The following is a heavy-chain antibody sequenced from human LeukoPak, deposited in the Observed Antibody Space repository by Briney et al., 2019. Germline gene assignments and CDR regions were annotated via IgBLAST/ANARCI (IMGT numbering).Heavy chain of an antibody. CDR1: GGSISSYY. CDR3: AGEQWRPPYYYFGMDV. Sequence: SETLPLTCTVSGGSISSYYWTWIRQPPGKGLEWIGYIYHIGSTNYSPSLKSRVTILLDTSKNQFSLRLTSVTAADTAVYYCAGEQWRPPYYYFGMDVWGQGTTVTVSS. CDR2: IYHIGST. D-gene: IGHD2-8*01. V-gene: IGHV4-59*01. J-gene: IGHJ6*02.